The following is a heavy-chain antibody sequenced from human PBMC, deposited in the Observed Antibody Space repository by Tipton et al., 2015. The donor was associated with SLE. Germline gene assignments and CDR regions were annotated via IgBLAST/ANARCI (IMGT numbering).Heavy chain of an antibody. CDR3: ARAQRLVRWFDP. J-gene: IGHJ5*02. Sequence: TLSLTCIASDDSVSSAYYWAWIRQPPGKGLEWIGYIYYSGSTIHNPSLKSRVTMSVDTSKNQFSLKLSSVTAADTAVYYCARAQRLVRWFDPWGQGTLVTVSS. D-gene: IGHD6-13*01. CDR1: DDSVSSAYY. CDR2: IYYSGST. V-gene: IGHV4-61*01.